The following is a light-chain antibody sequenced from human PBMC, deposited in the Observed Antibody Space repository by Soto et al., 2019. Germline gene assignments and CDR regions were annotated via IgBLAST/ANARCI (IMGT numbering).Light chain of an antibody. J-gene: IGKJ1*01. Sequence: DIQMTQSPSTLSASVGDRVTITCRASQNIDRWLAWYQQKPGKAPNLLIYGASNLESGVPSSFSGSGSGTEFTLTISSLRPDDFATYYCQQYNSYPGTFGQVTKVEIK. CDR1: QNIDRW. CDR3: QQYNSYPGT. CDR2: GAS. V-gene: IGKV1-5*03.